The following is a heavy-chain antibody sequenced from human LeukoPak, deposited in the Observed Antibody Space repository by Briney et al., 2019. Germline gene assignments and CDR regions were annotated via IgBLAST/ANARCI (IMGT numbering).Heavy chain of an antibody. Sequence: GGSLRLSCVASGFTFSSYWMTWVRQAPGKGLEWVGFIRSKAYGGTTEYAASVKGRFTISRDDSKSIAYLQMNSLKTEDTAVYYCTRVVYDYVWGSYRYPMYWGQGTLVTVSS. D-gene: IGHD3-16*02. CDR2: IRSKAYGGTT. J-gene: IGHJ4*02. CDR3: TRVVYDYVWGSYRYPMY. CDR1: GFTFSSYW. V-gene: IGHV3-49*04.